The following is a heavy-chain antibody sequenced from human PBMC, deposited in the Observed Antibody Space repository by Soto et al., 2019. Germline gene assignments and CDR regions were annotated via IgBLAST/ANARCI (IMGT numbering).Heavy chain of an antibody. V-gene: IGHV4-31*03. CDR3: ATDFGSGSYYPDY. CDR2: IDYGGKT. Sequence: QVQLQESGPGLVKPSQTLSLTCTVSGGSISSGSYYWSWIRQHPGKGLEWIGYIDYGGKTYYNPYLKGRVAISVDTSKNQFSLKVNSVTAADTAVYYCATDFGSGSYYPDYWGQGTLVTVSS. J-gene: IGHJ4*02. CDR1: GGSISSGSYY. D-gene: IGHD3-10*01.